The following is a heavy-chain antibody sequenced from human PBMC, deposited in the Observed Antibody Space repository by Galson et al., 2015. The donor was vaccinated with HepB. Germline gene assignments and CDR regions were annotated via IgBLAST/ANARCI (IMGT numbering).Heavy chain of an antibody. CDR1: GFTFSSFG. D-gene: IGHD1-26*01. V-gene: IGHV3-30*18. Sequence: SLRLSCAASGFTFSSFGMHWVRQAPGKGLEWVAVISYDGSNKYYADSVKGRFTISRDNSKNTLYLQMNSLRAEDTAVYYCAKGAAIVGAPEDYWGQGTLVTVSS. J-gene: IGHJ4*02. CDR3: AKGAAIVGAPEDY. CDR2: ISYDGSNK.